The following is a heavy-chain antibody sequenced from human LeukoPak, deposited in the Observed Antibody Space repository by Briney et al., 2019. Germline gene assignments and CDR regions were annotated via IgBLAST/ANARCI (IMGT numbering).Heavy chain of an antibody. CDR3: ARERVFYYDSSGYWFDP. D-gene: IGHD3-22*01. CDR1: GGSFSGYY. Sequence: SETLSLTCAVYGGSFSGYYWSWIRQPPGKGLEWIGEINHSGSTNYNPSLKSRVTISVDTSKNQFSLKLSSVTAVDTAVYYCARERVFYYDSSGYWFDPWGQGTLVTVSS. V-gene: IGHV4-34*01. J-gene: IGHJ5*02. CDR2: INHSGST.